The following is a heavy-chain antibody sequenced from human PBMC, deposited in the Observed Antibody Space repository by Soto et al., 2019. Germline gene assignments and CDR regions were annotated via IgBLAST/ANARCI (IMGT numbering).Heavy chain of an antibody. J-gene: IGHJ4*02. V-gene: IGHV3-30-3*01. CDR2: ISYDGSNK. CDR1: GFTFSSYA. CDR3: ARAGGMATDY. Sequence: QVQLVESGGGVVQPGRSLRLSCAASGFTFSSYAMHWVRQAPGKGLEWVAVISYDGSNKYYADSVKGRFTISRDNSKNTLYLQMNRLRAEDTAVYYWARAGGMATDYWGQGTLVTVSS. D-gene: IGHD5-12*01.